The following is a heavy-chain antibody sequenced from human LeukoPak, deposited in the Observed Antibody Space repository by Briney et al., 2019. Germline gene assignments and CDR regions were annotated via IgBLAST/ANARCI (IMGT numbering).Heavy chain of an antibody. Sequence: ASVKVSCKASGYTFTSYAMNWVRQAPGQGLEWMGWINTNTGNPTYAQGFTGRFVFSLDTSVSTAYLQISSLKAEDTAVYYCARETAGYSSLKSYNWFDPWGQGTLVTVSS. V-gene: IGHV7-4-1*02. D-gene: IGHD6-13*01. CDR3: ARETAGYSSLKSYNWFDP. CDR1: GYTFTSYA. CDR2: INTNTGNP. J-gene: IGHJ5*02.